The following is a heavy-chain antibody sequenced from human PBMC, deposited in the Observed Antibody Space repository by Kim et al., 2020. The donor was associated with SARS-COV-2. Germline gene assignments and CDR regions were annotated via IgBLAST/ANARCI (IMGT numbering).Heavy chain of an antibody. CDR1: GFTVSSNY. Sequence: GGSLRLSCAASGFTVSSNYMSWVRQAPGKGLEWVSVIYSGGSTYYADSVKGRFTISRDNSKNTLYLQMNSLRAEDTAVYYCARGVDTAMGYYFDYWGQGTLVTVSS. CDR2: IYSGGST. D-gene: IGHD5-18*01. J-gene: IGHJ4*02. V-gene: IGHV3-53*01. CDR3: ARGVDTAMGYYFDY.